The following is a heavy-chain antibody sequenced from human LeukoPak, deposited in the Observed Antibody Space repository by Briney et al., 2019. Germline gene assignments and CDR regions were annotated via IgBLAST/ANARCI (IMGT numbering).Heavy chain of an antibody. CDR1: GYTFTGYY. Sequence: ASVKVSCKASGYTFTGYYMHWVRQAPGHGLEWMGWINPNSGGTNYAQKFQGRVTMTRDTSISTAYMELSRLRSDDTAVYYCAREQWLVRGGGSGWFDPWGQGTLVTVSS. D-gene: IGHD6-19*01. CDR2: INPNSGGT. V-gene: IGHV1-2*02. J-gene: IGHJ5*02. CDR3: AREQWLVRGGGSGWFDP.